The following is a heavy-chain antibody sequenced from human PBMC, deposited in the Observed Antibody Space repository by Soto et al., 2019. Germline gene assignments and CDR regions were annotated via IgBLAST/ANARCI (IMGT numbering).Heavy chain of an antibody. Sequence: PGGSLRLSCAASGFTFSSYAMSWVRQAPGKGLEWVSYISSSSSTIYYADSVKGRFTISRDNAKNSLYLQMNSLRAEDTAVYYCARAGGYSYGQYYYYYYYMDVWGKGTTVTVSS. D-gene: IGHD5-18*01. CDR2: ISSSSSTI. V-gene: IGHV3-48*01. CDR1: GFTFSSYA. J-gene: IGHJ6*03. CDR3: ARAGGYSYGQYYYYYYYMDV.